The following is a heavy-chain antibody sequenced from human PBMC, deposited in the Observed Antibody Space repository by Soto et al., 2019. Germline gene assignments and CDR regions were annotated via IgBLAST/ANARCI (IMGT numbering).Heavy chain of an antibody. J-gene: IGHJ4*02. Sequence: SETLSLTCTVSGGSISSYYWSWIRQPPGKGLEWIGYIYYSGSTNYNPSLKSRVTISVDTSKNQFSLKLSSVTAADTAVYYCARDDGSSGLDYWGQGTLVTAPQ. CDR1: GGSISSYY. V-gene: IGHV4-59*01. CDR3: ARDDGSSGLDY. CDR2: IYYSGST. D-gene: IGHD6-19*01.